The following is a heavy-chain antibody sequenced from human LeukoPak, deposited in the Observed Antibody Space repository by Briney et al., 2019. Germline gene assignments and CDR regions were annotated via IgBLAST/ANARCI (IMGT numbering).Heavy chain of an antibody. D-gene: IGHD3-3*01. CDR1: GGSLNNSSYY. CDR3: ARADLLRFRDWFDP. V-gene: IGHV4-61*01. CDR2: IYYSGST. Sequence: SGTLSLTFTVSGGSLNNSSYYWSWVRQPPGKGLEWVGYIYYSGSTNYNPSLKSRVTISVDTSKNQFSLKLSSVTAADTAVYYCARADLLRFRDWFDPWGQGTLVTVSS. J-gene: IGHJ5*02.